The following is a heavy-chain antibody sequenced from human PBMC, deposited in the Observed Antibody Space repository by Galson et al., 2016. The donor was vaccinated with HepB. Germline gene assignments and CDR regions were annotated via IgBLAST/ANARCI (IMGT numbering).Heavy chain of an antibody. CDR3: AKDQAEQWLVRYDYFGMDV. CDR2: ISGRGGTT. Sequence: SLRLSCAASGFTFSSYAMSWVRLAPGKGLEWVSGISGRGGTTYYADSVGGRFIISRDNSKNTLHLQMNSLRAEDTAVYYCAKDQAEQWLVRYDYFGMDVWGQGTTVTVSS. J-gene: IGHJ6*02. D-gene: IGHD6-19*01. V-gene: IGHV3-23*01. CDR1: GFTFSSYA.